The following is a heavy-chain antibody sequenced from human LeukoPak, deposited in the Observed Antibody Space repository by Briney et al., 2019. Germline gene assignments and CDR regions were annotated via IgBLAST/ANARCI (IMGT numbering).Heavy chain of an antibody. J-gene: IGHJ1*01. CDR1: GYTFTSYD. D-gene: IGHD4-17*01. V-gene: IGHV1-8*01. CDR2: MNPNSDNT. CDR3: ARGDYGDFNPPLQH. Sequence: EASVKVSCKASGYTFTSYDINWVRQATGQGLEWMGWMNPNSDNTGYAQKFQGRVTMTRNTSISTAYMELSSLRSEDTAVYYCARGDYGDFNPPLQHWGQGTLVTVSS.